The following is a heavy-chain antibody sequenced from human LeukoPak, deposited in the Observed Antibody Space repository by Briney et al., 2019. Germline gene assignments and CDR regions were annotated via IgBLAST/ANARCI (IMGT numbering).Heavy chain of an antibody. Sequence: SETLSLTCAVYGGSFNGYYWSWIRQPPGKGLEWIGEINHSGSTNCNPSLKSRVTISVDTSKNQFSLKLSSVTAADTAVYYCARQSRIAAAGGWFDPWGQGTLVTVSS. CDR1: GGSFNGYY. J-gene: IGHJ5*02. V-gene: IGHV4-34*01. CDR3: ARQSRIAAAGGWFDP. CDR2: INHSGST. D-gene: IGHD6-13*01.